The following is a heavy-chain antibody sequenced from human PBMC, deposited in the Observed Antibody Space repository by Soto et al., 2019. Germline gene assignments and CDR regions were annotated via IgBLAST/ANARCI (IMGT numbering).Heavy chain of an antibody. CDR1: GGSISSGGYY. V-gene: IGHV4-31*03. D-gene: IGHD3-10*01. Sequence: PSETLSLTCTFSGGSISSGGYYWSWIRQHPGKGLEWIGYIYYSGSTYYNPSLKSRVTISVDTSKNQFSLKLSSVTAADTAVYYCARDPYYYGFPFDPWGEGTLVTVSS. CDR2: IYYSGST. CDR3: ARDPYYYGFPFDP. J-gene: IGHJ5*02.